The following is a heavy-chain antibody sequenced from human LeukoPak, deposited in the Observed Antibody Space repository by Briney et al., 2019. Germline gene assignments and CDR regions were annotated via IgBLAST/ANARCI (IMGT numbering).Heavy chain of an antibody. Sequence: GASVKVSCKASGYTFTSYGISWVRQAPGQGLEWMGWISAYNGNTNYAQKLQGRVSMTTDTSTSTAYMELRSLRSDDTAVYYCARELGWYAPLLGYYYYYYMDVWGKGTTVTVSS. CDR3: ARELGWYAPLLGYYYYYYMDV. CDR1: GYTFTSYG. J-gene: IGHJ6*03. V-gene: IGHV1-18*01. CDR2: ISAYNGNT. D-gene: IGHD6-19*01.